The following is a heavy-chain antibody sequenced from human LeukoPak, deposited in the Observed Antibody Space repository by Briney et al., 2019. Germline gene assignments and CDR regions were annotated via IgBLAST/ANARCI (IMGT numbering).Heavy chain of an antibody. V-gene: IGHV3-48*01. CDR2: ISSSSSTI. Sequence: GGSLRLSCAASGLTFSSYSMNWVRQAPGKGLEWVSYISSSSSTIYYADSVKGRFTISRDNSKNTLYLQMNSLRAEDTAVYYCAKDYYDSSGYPPSSFDIWGQGTMVTVSS. CDR3: AKDYYDSSGYPPSSFDI. D-gene: IGHD3-22*01. CDR1: GLTFSSYS. J-gene: IGHJ3*02.